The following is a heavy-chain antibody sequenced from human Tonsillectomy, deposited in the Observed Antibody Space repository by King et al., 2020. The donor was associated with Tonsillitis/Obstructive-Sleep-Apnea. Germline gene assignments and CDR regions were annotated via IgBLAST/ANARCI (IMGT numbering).Heavy chain of an antibody. V-gene: IGHV3-20*04. J-gene: IGHJ4*02. D-gene: IGHD4-17*01. Sequence: VQLVESGGGVARPGGSLRLSCAASGFTFNDHGMSWVRQVQGKGLQWVSGINWYGDRTTYRDSVKGRFTISRDNAKNSLYLQMNSLRVEDTAFYYCAKNFGDPDYWGQGTLVTVSS. CDR1: GFTFNDHG. CDR2: INWYGDRT. CDR3: AKNFGDPDY.